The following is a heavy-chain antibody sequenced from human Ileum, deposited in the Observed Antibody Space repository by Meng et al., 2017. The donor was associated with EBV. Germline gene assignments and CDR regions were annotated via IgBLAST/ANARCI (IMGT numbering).Heavy chain of an antibody. CDR3: ARTYYGSYGFDY. Sequence: QVQRVQSGAEVKRPGASVKVPCKASGYRFTAFGISWVRQAPGQGPEWMGWITTYNGDTKYAQKFQGRVTMTRETSTNTAYMELTSLRSDDTAVYYCARTYYGSYGFDYWGQGTLVTVSS. D-gene: IGHD3-10*01. CDR2: ITTYNGDT. V-gene: IGHV1-18*01. J-gene: IGHJ4*02. CDR1: GYRFTAFG.